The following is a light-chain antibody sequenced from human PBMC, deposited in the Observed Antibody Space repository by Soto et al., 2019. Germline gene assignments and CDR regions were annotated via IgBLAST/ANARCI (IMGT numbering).Light chain of an antibody. V-gene: IGKV1-5*03. Sequence: DIQMTQSPSTLSGSVGDRVTITCRASQTMSSWLAWYQQKPGKAPKLLIYKASTLKSGVPSRFSGSGSGTEFTLTISSLQPDDFATYYCQHYNSYSEACGQGTKVELK. J-gene: IGKJ1*01. CDR2: KAS. CDR1: QTMSSW. CDR3: QHYNSYSEA.